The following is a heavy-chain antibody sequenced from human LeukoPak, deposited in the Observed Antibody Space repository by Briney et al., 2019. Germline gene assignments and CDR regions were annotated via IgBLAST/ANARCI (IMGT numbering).Heavy chain of an antibody. V-gene: IGHV4-39*01. Sequence: KPSETLSLTCTASGGSISSRSYYWGWLRQPPGKGLQWIGSIYDSGRMYYNPSLKSRVALSVDTSNNQISLKLNSATAADTAVYYCARGGGNSWYYFDYWGQGTLVTVSS. J-gene: IGHJ4*02. CDR1: GGSISSRSYY. CDR2: IYDSGRM. D-gene: IGHD6-13*01. CDR3: ARGGGNSWYYFDY.